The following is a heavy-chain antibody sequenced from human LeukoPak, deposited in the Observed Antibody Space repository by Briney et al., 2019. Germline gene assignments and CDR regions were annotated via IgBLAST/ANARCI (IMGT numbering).Heavy chain of an antibody. D-gene: IGHD5-24*01. CDR1: GGSFSGYY. CDR2: IYYSGST. CDR3: ARGTRRDKYYFDY. J-gene: IGHJ4*02. V-gene: IGHV4-34*01. Sequence: SETLSLTCAVYGGSFSGYYWSWIRQPPGKGLEWIGSIYYSGSTYYNPSLKSRVTISVDTSKNQFSLKLSSVTAADTAVYYCARGTRRDKYYFDYWGQGTLVTVSS.